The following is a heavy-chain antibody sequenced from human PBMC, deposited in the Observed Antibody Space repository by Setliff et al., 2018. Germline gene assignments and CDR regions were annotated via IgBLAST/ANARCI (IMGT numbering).Heavy chain of an antibody. J-gene: IGHJ3*02. D-gene: IGHD2-15*01. V-gene: IGHV1-18*01. CDR3: AISSLSICSGGSCPNAFDI. CDR1: GHIFSSYG. CDR2: ISSYNDVT. Sequence: VKVSCKASGHIFSSYGISWVRQAPGQGLEWMGWISSYNDVTNYEQRFQGRVTMTTDTSASAAYMELRGLRPDGTAIYYCAISSLSICSGGSCPNAFDIWGQGTLVTVSS.